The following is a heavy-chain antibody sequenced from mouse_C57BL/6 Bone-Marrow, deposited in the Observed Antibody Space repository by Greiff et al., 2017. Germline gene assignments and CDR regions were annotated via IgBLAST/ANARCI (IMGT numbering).Heavy chain of an antibody. CDR1: GYTFTSYW. V-gene: IGHV1-69*01. J-gene: IGHJ4*01. Sequence: QVQLQQPGAELVMPGASVKLSCKASGYTFTSYWMHWVKQRPGQGLEWIGEIDPSDSYTNYNQKFKGKSTLTVDKSSSTAYMQLSSLTSEDSAVYYCARESATVVAPDYAMDYWGQGNSVTVSS. CDR2: IDPSDSYT. CDR3: ARESATVVAPDYAMDY. D-gene: IGHD1-1*01.